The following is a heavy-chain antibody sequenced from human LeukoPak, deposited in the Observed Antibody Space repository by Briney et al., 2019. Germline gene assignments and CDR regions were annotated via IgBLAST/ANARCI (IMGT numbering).Heavy chain of an antibody. CDR3: AGGPRWLAFDF. V-gene: IGHV3-53*01. CDR1: GFTVSSNY. J-gene: IGHJ4*02. D-gene: IGHD6-19*01. CDR2: IYTGETT. Sequence: GVSLRLSCAASGFTVSSNYMNWVRQAPGKGLEWFAVIYTGETTYCADSVKGRFTISRDNSKNTLYFQMNSLRAEDTAVYYCAGGPRWLAFDFWGQGSLVTVSS.